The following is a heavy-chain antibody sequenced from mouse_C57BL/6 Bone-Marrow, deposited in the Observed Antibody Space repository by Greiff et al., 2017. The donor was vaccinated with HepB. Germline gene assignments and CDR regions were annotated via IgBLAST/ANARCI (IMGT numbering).Heavy chain of an antibody. V-gene: IGHV1-55*01. Sequence: QVQLKQPGAELVKPGASVKMSCKASGYTFTSYWITWVKQRPGQGLEWIGDIYPGSGSTNYNEKFKSKATLTVDTSSSTAYMQLSSLTSEDSAVYYCARGIVTTRYAMDYWGQGTSVTVSS. CDR1: GYTFTSYW. D-gene: IGHD2-5*01. CDR2: IYPGSGST. CDR3: ARGIVTTRYAMDY. J-gene: IGHJ4*01.